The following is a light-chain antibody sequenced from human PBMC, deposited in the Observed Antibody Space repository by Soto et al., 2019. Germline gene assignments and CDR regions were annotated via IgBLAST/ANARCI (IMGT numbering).Light chain of an antibody. V-gene: IGKV4-1*01. J-gene: IGKJ4*01. CDR2: WAS. CDR3: QQYYGTPLT. CDR1: QSVLYSSNNMNY. Sequence: DIVMTQSPDSLAVSLGGRSTITCNSSQSVLYSSNNMNYLAWYQQKPGQPPKLLIYWASTQESGVPDRFSGSGSGTDFTLTISSLQAEDVAVYYCQQYYGTPLTFGGGTKVDI.